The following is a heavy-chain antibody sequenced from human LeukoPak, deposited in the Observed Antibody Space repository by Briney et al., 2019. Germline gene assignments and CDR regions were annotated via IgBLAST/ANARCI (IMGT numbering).Heavy chain of an antibody. CDR2: IYSGGST. CDR3: ARDKVPSSGYFDY. J-gene: IGHJ4*02. Sequence: GGSLRLSCAASGFTVSSNYMSWVRQAPGKGLEWVSVIYSGGSTYYADSVKGRFTISRDNSKNTLYLQMNSLRAEDTAVCYCARDKVPSSGYFDYWGQGTLVTVSS. V-gene: IGHV3-66*01. D-gene: IGHD2-2*01. CDR1: GFTVSSNY.